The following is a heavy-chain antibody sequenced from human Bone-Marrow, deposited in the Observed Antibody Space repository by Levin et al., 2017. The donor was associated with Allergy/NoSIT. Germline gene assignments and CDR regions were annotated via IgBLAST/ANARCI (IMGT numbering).Heavy chain of an antibody. J-gene: IGHJ4*02. D-gene: IGHD2-2*01. Sequence: SETLSLTCTVSGGSISSSTYYWGWIRQPPGKGLEWIGSVYYSGSTYYNPSLKSRVTISVDTSKNQFSLKVNSVTAADTAVYYCARWSSSTNCYDFWGQGTLVTVSS. V-gene: IGHV4-39*01. CDR1: GGSISSSTYY. CDR2: VYYSGST. CDR3: ARWSSSTNCYDF.